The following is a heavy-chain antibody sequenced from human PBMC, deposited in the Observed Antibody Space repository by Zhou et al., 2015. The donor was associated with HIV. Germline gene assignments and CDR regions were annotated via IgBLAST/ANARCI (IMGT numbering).Heavy chain of an antibody. CDR3: ARDPPHGSGSYYRGNDAFDI. CDR2: IIPLFGTT. V-gene: IGHV1-69*06. D-gene: IGHD3-10*01. J-gene: IGHJ3*02. CDR1: GGTFSTYA. Sequence: QVQLVQSGPEVKKPGSSVKVSCKGIGGTFSTYAITWIRQAPGQGLDWMGGIIPLFGTTTNAQSFQDRVTFTADRATNTAYMELSSLRFEDTAVYYCARDPPHGSGSYYRGNDAFDIWGQGTMVTVSS.